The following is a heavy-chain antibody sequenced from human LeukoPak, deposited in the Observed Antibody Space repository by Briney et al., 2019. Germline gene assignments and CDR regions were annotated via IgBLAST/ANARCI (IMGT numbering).Heavy chain of an antibody. CDR2: IYYSGST. CDR3: ARGKYYDSSGYLYYYYMDV. Sequence: KSSETLSLTCTVSGGSISSSSYYWGWIRQPPGKGLEWIGSIYYSGSTNYNPSLKSRVTISVDTSKNQFSLKLSSVTAADTAVYYCARGKYYDSSGYLYYYYMDVWGKGTTVTVSS. V-gene: IGHV4-39*07. D-gene: IGHD3-22*01. J-gene: IGHJ6*03. CDR1: GGSISSSSYY.